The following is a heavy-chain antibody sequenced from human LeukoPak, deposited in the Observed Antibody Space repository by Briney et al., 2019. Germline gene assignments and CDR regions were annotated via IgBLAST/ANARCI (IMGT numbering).Heavy chain of an antibody. CDR3: ARDGARYYFDY. CDR1: GGSVSSGSYY. J-gene: IGHJ4*02. CDR2: IYYSEST. V-gene: IGHV4-61*01. Sequence: SETLSLTCTVSGGSVSSGSYYWSWIRQPPGKGLEWIGYIYYSESTNYNPSLKSRVTISVGTSKNQFSLKLSSVTAADTAVYYCARDGARYYFDYWGQGTLVTVSS.